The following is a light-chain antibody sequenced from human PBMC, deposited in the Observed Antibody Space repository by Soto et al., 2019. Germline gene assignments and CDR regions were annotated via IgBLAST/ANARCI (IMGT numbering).Light chain of an antibody. CDR2: QDN. CDR3: QAWDSSTAVYV. CDR1: KLGDKY. V-gene: IGLV3-1*01. Sequence: SYELTQPPSVSVSPGQTASIACSGEKLGDKYASWYQQKPGQSPVLVIYQDNKRPSGIPERFSGSNSGNTATLTISETQAMDEADYYCQAWDSSTAVYVFGIGTKVTVL. J-gene: IGLJ1*01.